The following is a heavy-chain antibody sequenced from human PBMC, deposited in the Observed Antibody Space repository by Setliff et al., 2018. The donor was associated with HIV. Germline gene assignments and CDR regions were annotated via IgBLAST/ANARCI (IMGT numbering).Heavy chain of an antibody. D-gene: IGHD3-10*01. Sequence: SETLSLTCAVYGGSFSGYYWSWIRQPPGKGLEWIGEIYHSGRAYYNPSLKSRVTISVDTSKNQFSLRVNSVTAADTAVFYCARHRVITGSFDSWGQGTLVTVSS. CDR2: IYHSGRA. CDR3: ARHRVITGSFDS. J-gene: IGHJ4*02. CDR1: GGSFSGYY. V-gene: IGHV4-34*01.